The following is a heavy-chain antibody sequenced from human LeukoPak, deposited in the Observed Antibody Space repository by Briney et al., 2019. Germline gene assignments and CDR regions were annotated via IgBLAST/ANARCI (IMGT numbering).Heavy chain of an antibody. CDR1: GYSISSGYY. D-gene: IGHD3-9*01. CDR3: ARSYYDILTGYYWGPNFDY. Sequence: SETLSLTCTVSGYSISSGYYWGWIRQSPGKGLEWIGYIYYSGSTNYNPSLKSRVTISVDTSKNQFSLKLSSVTAADTAVYYCARSYYDILTGYYWGPNFDYWGQGTLVTVSS. J-gene: IGHJ4*02. CDR2: IYYSGST. V-gene: IGHV4-38-2*02.